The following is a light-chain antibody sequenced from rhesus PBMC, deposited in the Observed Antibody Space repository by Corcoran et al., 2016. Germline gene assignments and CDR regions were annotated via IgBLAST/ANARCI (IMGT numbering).Light chain of an antibody. V-gene: IGKV1-25*01. J-gene: IGKJ1*01. CDR3: QHYYSTPWT. Sequence: DIQMTQSPSSLSASVGDRVTITCRASQGITNDLAWYQQKPGETPKFLIYEASSLQSGIPSRFSGSGSGTDFPLTISSLQSEDFATYYWQHYYSTPWTFGQGTKVEIK. CDR2: EAS. CDR1: QGITND.